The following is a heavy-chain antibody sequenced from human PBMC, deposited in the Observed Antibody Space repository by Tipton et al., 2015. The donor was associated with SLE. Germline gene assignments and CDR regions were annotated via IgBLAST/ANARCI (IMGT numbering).Heavy chain of an antibody. V-gene: IGHV4-59*01. Sequence: TLSLTCSVSGGSISSYHWSWIRQPPGKGLEWIGYIYYSGSTNYNSSLKSRVTISVDTSKNQFSLNLSSVTAADTAVYYCARGLNDYVWGRSFDYWGQGTLVTVPS. CDR3: ARGLNDYVWGRSFDY. CDR1: GGSISSYH. D-gene: IGHD3-16*01. J-gene: IGHJ4*02. CDR2: IYYSGST.